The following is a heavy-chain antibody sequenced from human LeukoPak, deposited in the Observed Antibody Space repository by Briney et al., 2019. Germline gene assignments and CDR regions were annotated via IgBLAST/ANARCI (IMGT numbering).Heavy chain of an antibody. CDR1: GFTFSSYA. D-gene: IGHD6-19*01. J-gene: IGHJ4*02. CDR2: ISYDGSNK. V-gene: IGHV3-30*04. Sequence: PGGSLRLSCAASGFTFSSYAMHWVRQAPGKGLEWVAVISYDGSNKYYADSVKGRFTISRDNSKNTLYPQMNSLRAEDTAVYYCARDASGYYSSGWYYFDYWGQGTLVTVSS. CDR3: ARDASGYYSSGWYYFDY.